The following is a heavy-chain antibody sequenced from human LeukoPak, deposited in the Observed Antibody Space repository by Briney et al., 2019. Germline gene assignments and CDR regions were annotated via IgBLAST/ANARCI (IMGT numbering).Heavy chain of an antibody. V-gene: IGHV4-59*12. CDR1: GDSISSYY. CDR2: IYYSGST. D-gene: IGHD7-27*01. CDR3: ARDVPATGGFDP. J-gene: IGHJ5*02. Sequence: TETLSLTCTVSGDSISSYYWSWIRQPPGKGLEWIGYIYYSGSTNYNPSLKSRVTISVDTSKNQFSLKLSSVTAADTAVYYCARDVPATGGFDPWGQGTLVTVSS.